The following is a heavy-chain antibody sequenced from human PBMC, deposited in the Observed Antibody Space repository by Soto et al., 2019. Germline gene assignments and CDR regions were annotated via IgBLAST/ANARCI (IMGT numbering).Heavy chain of an antibody. CDR1: GFTFSSYA. D-gene: IGHD2-21*01. Sequence: GGSLRLSCAASGFTFSSYAMHWVRQSPGKGLEWISYISSSGSTKYYADSAKGQFTISRDNAKNSLNLQMNSLRAEDTAVYYCARAFLWIDSWGQGALVTVSS. CDR2: ISSSGSTK. CDR3: ARAFLWIDS. V-gene: IGHV3-48*01. J-gene: IGHJ4*02.